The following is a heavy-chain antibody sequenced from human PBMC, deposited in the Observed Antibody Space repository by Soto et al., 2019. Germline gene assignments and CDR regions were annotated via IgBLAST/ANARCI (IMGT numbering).Heavy chain of an antibody. CDR1: GFSFKNYW. J-gene: IGHJ5*02. D-gene: IGHD4-17*01. Sequence: EVQLVESGGDLVQPGGSLRLSCAASGFSFKNYWMSWARQAPGKGLEWVAKIRQDGIEKLYVDSVKGRFTISRDNANNSVFLLMSSLTVDDTAVYYCARDSTTLTLQGLFDPWGQGTLVTVAS. V-gene: IGHV3-7*01. CDR3: ARDSTTLTLQGLFDP. CDR2: IRQDGIEK.